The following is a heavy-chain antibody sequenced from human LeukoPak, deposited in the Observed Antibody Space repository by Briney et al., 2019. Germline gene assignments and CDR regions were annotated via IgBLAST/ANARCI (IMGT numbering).Heavy chain of an antibody. CDR2: IYHSGST. Sequence: SETLSLTCTVSGASISTYYWSWIRQPPGKGLEWIGSIYHSGSTYYNPSLKSRVTISVDTSKNQFSLKLSSVTAADTAVYYCATQYYYDSSGRFDYWGQGTLVTVSS. CDR3: ATQYYYDSSGRFDY. CDR1: GASISTYY. D-gene: IGHD3-22*01. J-gene: IGHJ4*02. V-gene: IGHV4-38-2*02.